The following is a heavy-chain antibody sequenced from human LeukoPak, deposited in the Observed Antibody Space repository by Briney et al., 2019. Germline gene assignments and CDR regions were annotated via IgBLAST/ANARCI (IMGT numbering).Heavy chain of an antibody. CDR1: GFTFSSYS. D-gene: IGHD3-16*01. V-gene: IGHV3-48*02. Sequence: GGSLRLSCAASGFTFSSYSMNWVRQAPGKGLEWVSYMSMSAGFINCADSVKGRFTISSDNAKNSLYLQMNSLRDEDTAVYYCARDHQFGFDYWGQGIMVTVSS. CDR2: MSMSAGFI. J-gene: IGHJ4*02. CDR3: ARDHQFGFDY.